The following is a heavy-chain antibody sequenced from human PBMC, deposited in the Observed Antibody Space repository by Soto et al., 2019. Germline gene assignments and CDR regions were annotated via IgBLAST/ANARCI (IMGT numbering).Heavy chain of an antibody. CDR2: IIPIFGTA. J-gene: IGHJ4*02. CDR3: ASCGSSSWYGQCY. Sequence: SVKVSCKALGGTISRYAISWVRQAPGQGLEWMGGIIPIFGTANYAQKFQGRVTITADESTSTAYMELSSLRSEDTAVYYCASCGSSSWYGQCYWGQGTLVTVSS. D-gene: IGHD6-13*01. CDR1: GGTISRYA. V-gene: IGHV1-69*13.